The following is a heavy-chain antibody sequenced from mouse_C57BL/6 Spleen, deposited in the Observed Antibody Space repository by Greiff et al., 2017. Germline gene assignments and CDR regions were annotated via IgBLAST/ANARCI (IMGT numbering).Heavy chain of an antibody. D-gene: IGHD1-1*01. CDR3: ALFVDY. CDR2: ISSGGSYT. CDR1: GFTFSSYG. V-gene: IGHV5-6*01. Sequence: EVQVVESGGDLVKPGGSLKLSCAASGFTFSSYGMSWVRQTPDKRLEWVATISSGGSYTYYPDSVKGRFTISRDNAKNTLYLQMSSLKSEDTAMYYCALFVDYWGQGTSVTVSS. J-gene: IGHJ4*01.